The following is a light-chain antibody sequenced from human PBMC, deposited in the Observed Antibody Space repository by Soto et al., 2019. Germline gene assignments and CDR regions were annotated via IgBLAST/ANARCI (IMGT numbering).Light chain of an antibody. CDR2: EVS. CDR3: SSYAGRNTWV. V-gene: IGLV2-14*01. J-gene: IGLJ3*02. Sequence: QSALTQPASVSGSPGQSITISCTGTSSDVGGYNYVSWYQQHPGKAPKLMIYEVSNRPSGVSNRFSGSKSGNTASLTVSGLQAEDEADYYCSSYAGRNTWVFGGGTKLTVL. CDR1: SSDVGGYNY.